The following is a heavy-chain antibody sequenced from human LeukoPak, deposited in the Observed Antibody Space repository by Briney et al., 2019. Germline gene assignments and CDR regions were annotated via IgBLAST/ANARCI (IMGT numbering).Heavy chain of an antibody. D-gene: IGHD1-26*01. CDR1: GASISGSGSY. J-gene: IGHJ4*02. V-gene: IGHV4-39*01. CDR2: IYYSGST. Sequence: SETLSLTCAVSGASISGSGSYWGWIRQPPGKGLEWIGNIYYSGSTYYNASLQSRVTISIDTSKNQFSLRLNSVTAADTAMYYCAKSGGYGLIDYWGQGTLVTVSS. CDR3: AKSGGYGLIDY.